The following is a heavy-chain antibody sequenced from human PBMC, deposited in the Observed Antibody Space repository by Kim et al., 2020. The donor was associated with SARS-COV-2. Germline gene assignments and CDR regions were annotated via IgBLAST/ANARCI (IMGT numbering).Heavy chain of an antibody. CDR1: GFTFDDYA. Sequence: GGSLRLSCAASGFTFDDYAMHWVRQAPGKGLEWVSGISWNSGSIGYADSVKGRFTISRDNAKNSLYLQMNSLRAEDTALYYCAKGHSGWGYDEPNFDYWGQGTLVTVSS. CDR3: AKGHSGWGYDEPNFDY. V-gene: IGHV3-9*01. CDR2: ISWNSGSI. D-gene: IGHD5-12*01. J-gene: IGHJ4*02.